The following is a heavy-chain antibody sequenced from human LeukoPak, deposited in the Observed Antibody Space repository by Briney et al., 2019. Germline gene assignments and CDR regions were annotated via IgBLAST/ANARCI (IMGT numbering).Heavy chain of an antibody. J-gene: IGHJ3*02. CDR2: IYPGDSDT. V-gene: IGHV5-51*01. Sequence: GESLKISCKGSGYSFTSYWIGWVRQMPGKGLEWMGIIYPGDSDTRYSPSFQGQVTISADKSISTAYLQWSSLKASDTAMYYCASPRMGYCSSTSCHDAFDIWGQGTMVTVSS. D-gene: IGHD2-2*01. CDR3: ASPRMGYCSSTSCHDAFDI. CDR1: GYSFTSYW.